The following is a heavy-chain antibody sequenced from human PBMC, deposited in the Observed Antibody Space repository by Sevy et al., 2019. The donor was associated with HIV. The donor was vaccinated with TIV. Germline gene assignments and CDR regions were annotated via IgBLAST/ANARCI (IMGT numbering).Heavy chain of an antibody. V-gene: IGHV1-69*06. D-gene: IGHD1-26*01. CDR3: ARSIVGATIGAFDI. CDR1: GGTFSSYA. CDR2: IIPVFGTA. Sequence: ASVKVSCKASGGTFSSYAISWVRQAPGQWLEWMGGIIPVFGTANYAQKFQGRVTITADKSTSTAYMELSSLRSEDTAVYYCARSIVGATIGAFDIWGQGTMVTVSS. J-gene: IGHJ3*02.